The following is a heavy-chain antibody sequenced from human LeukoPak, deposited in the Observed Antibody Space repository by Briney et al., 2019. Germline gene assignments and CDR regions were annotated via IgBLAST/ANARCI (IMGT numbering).Heavy chain of an antibody. CDR1: GGSIGNDGYY. J-gene: IGHJ4*02. CDR3: ARGRYYGFSGDS. D-gene: IGHD3-10*01. Sequence: SETLSLTCTVSGGSIGNDGYYWNWLRQHPGRGLDWIAFIYYSGAASYNPSLKSRVTTSVDTSTNQLSLKLTSVTAADTAVYFCARGRYYGFSGDSWGQGTLVTVSS. CDR2: IYYSGAA. V-gene: IGHV4-31*03.